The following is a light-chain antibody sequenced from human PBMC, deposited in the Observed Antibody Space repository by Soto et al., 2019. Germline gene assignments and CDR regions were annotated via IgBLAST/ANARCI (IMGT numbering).Light chain of an antibody. CDR3: QQYNNWPPMYT. CDR2: GAS. CDR1: QSVRSK. J-gene: IGKJ2*01. V-gene: IGKV3-15*01. Sequence: EIVMTQSPATLSVSPGERATLSCRASQSVRSKLAWYQQRPGQGPRLLIYGASTRANGIPARFSGSGSGTEFTLTISSLQSEDFAVYYCQQYNNWPPMYTFGQGTKVEIK.